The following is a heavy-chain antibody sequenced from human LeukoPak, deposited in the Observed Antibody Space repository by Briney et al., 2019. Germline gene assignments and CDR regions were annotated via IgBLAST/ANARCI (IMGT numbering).Heavy chain of an antibody. Sequence: GESLKISCKGSGYPFSTYWIGWVRQMPGQGLDGMGIIYPVDSATRYTPSLEGQVTISADNSLSTTFLTWTSLKASEPAMYYCARPVGTSSHHDNWLDPWGQGTLVIVSS. CDR2: IYPVDSAT. V-gene: IGHV5-51*01. CDR1: GYPFSTYW. J-gene: IGHJ5*02. D-gene: IGHD2-2*01. CDR3: ARPVGTSSHHDNWLDP.